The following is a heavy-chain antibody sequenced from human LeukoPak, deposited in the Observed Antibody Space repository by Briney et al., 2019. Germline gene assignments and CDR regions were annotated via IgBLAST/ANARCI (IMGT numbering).Heavy chain of an antibody. J-gene: IGHJ3*02. D-gene: IGHD2-8*01. Sequence: PGGSLRLSCAASGFTFSSYSMNWVRQAPGKGLEWVSSISSSSSYIYYADSVKGRFTISRDNAKNSLYLQMNSLRAEDTAVYYCARGGRGPRGVRRIWGQGTMVTVSS. CDR2: ISSSSSYI. V-gene: IGHV3-21*01. CDR1: GFTFSSYS. CDR3: ARGGRGPRGVRRI.